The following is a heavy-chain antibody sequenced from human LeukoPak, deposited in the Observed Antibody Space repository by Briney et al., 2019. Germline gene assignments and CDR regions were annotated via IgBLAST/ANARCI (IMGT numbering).Heavy chain of an antibody. V-gene: IGHV4-61*05. J-gene: IGHJ6*03. CDR2: IYYSGST. CDR1: GGSISSSTYF. CDR3: ARGVTYYDILTGYSGYYYYYYMDV. Sequence: SETLSLTCTVSGGSISSSTYFWGWIRQPPGKGLEWIGYIYYSGSTNYNPSLKSRVTISVDTSKNQFSLKLSSVTAADTAVYYCARGVTYYDILTGYSGYYYYYYMDVWGKGTTVTISS. D-gene: IGHD3-9*01.